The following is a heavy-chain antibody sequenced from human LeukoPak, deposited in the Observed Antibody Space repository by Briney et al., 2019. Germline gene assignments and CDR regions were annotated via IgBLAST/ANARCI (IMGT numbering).Heavy chain of an antibody. CDR2: INHSGST. J-gene: IGHJ5*02. V-gene: IGHV4-34*01. CDR1: GGSFSGYY. Sequence: SETLSLTCAVYGGSFSGYYWSWIRQPPGKGLEWIGEINHSGSTNYNPSLKSRVTISVDTSKNQFSLKLSSVTAADTAVHYCARRPRAGWFDPWGQGTLVTVSS. CDR3: ARRPRAGWFDP.